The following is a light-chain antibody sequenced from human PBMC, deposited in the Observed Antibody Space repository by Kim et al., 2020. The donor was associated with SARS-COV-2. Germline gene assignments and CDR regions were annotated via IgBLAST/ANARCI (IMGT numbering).Light chain of an antibody. CDR2: STR. Sequence: QAVVTQEPPLTVSPGGTVTLTCASDTGTVTTTSYANWFQQKPGQAPRALIYSTRNKHSWTPARFSGSLLGGRAVLTLSNVQPEDEADYYCLLYSSRGYVFGTGTKVTVL. CDR3: LLYSSRGYV. J-gene: IGLJ1*01. V-gene: IGLV7-43*01. CDR1: TGTVTTTSY.